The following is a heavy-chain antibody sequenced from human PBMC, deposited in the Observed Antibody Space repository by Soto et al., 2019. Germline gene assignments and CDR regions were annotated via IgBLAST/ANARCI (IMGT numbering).Heavy chain of an antibody. J-gene: IGHJ6*02. V-gene: IGHV3-72*01. CDR3: ARVGSSRLLSDYYYGMDV. CDR2: TRNKANSYTT. CDR1: GFTFSDHY. D-gene: IGHD6-13*01. Sequence: PGGSLRLSCAASGFTFSDHYIDWVRQAPGKGLEWVGRTRNKANSYTTEYAASVKGRFTISRDDSKNSLYLQMNSLKTEDTAVYYCARVGSSRLLSDYYYGMDVWGQGTTVTVSS.